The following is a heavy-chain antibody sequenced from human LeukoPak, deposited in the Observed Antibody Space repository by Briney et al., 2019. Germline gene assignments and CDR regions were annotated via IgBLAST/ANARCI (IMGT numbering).Heavy chain of an antibody. V-gene: IGHV4-61*08. CDR3: ATYSYGYVGFDY. J-gene: IGHJ4*02. Sequence: SETLSLTCTVSGGSISSGGYYWSWIRQPPGKGLEWIGYIYYSGSTNYNPSLKSRVTISVDTSKNQFSLKLSSVTAADTAVYYCATYSYGYVGFDYWGQGTLVTVSS. D-gene: IGHD5-18*01. CDR1: GGSISSGGYY. CDR2: IYYSGST.